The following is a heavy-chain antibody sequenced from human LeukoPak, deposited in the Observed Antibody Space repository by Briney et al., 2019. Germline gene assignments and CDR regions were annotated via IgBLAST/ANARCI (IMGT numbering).Heavy chain of an antibody. CDR3: AKDPTGDYVGAFEI. D-gene: IGHD4-23*01. CDR1: RFSFTGFA. V-gene: IGHV3-23*01. Sequence: PGGSLRLSCAASRFSFTGFAMSWVRQAPEGGLHWVSAISRSGGSTYYADSVKGRFTISRDSSTNTLYLQMVSLRAEDTAIYYCAKDPTGDYVGAFEIWGHGTVVTVSS. J-gene: IGHJ3*02. CDR2: ISRSGGST.